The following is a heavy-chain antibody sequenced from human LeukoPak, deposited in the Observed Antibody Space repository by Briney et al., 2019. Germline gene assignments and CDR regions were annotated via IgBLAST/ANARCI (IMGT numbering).Heavy chain of an antibody. CDR1: GFTFRNYG. CDR3: ANTHCDSSPIVWNF. CDR2: LSDGGTRI. V-gene: IGHV3-23*01. J-gene: IGHJ4*02. Sequence: PGGSLRLSCIASGFTFRNYGMSWVRQAAGKGLEWVSGLSDGGTRIFYADSVKGRFTVSRDNSKNTLYLQMDSLRAEDTAVYYCANTHCDSSPIVWNFWGQGTLVTVSS. D-gene: IGHD6-6*01.